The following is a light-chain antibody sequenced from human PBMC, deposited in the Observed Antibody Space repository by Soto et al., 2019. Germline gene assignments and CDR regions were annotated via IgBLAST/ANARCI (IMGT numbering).Light chain of an antibody. CDR3: PQYVGSPST. CDR2: DAS. V-gene: IGKV3-20*01. Sequence: EIVLTQSPGTLSLSPGERATLSCRASQSVGNNYLAWYQQKPGQGPRLLIYDASSRATGIPDRFSGSASGTDFTLTISRLEPEYFAVYYCPQYVGSPSTFVQGTKLDIK. CDR1: QSVGNNY. J-gene: IGKJ1*01.